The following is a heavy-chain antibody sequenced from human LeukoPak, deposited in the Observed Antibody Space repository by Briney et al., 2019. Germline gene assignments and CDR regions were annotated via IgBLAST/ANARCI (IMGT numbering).Heavy chain of an antibody. V-gene: IGHV1-46*01. CDR1: GYTFTSYY. CDR2: INPSGGST. CDR3: ARGHRSDRWFDP. J-gene: IGHJ5*02. D-gene: IGHD6-6*01. Sequence: ASVKVSCKASGYTFTSYYMHWARQAPGQGLEWMGIINPSGGSTSYAQKFQGRVTMTRDTSTSTVYMELSGLRSEDTAVYYCARGHRSDRWFDPWGQGTLVTVSS.